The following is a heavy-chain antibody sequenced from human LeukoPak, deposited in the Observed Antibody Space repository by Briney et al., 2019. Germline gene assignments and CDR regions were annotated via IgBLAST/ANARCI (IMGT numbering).Heavy chain of an antibody. CDR1: GFAFSSYW. D-gene: IGHD4-17*01. CDR3: ARDLRTTGAFDI. CDR2: INSDGSST. J-gene: IGHJ3*02. Sequence: GGSLRLSCAASGFAFSSYWMHWVRQAPGKGLVWVSRINSDGSSTRYADSVRGRFTISRDNAKNTLYLQMNSLRAEDTAVYYCARDLRTTGAFDIWGQGTMVTVSS. V-gene: IGHV3-74*01.